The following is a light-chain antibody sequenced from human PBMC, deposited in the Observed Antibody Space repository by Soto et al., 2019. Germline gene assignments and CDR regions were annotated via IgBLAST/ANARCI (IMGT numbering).Light chain of an antibody. CDR2: RSN. V-gene: IGLV1-47*01. J-gene: IGLJ3*02. CDR3: SPCDDSLNGQEV. CDR1: TGNIGSNY. Sequence: QSVLTQPPSASVTPGQRVTISCSGSTGNIGSNYLYWYQQLTGTAATLLIYRSNQRPSAVPHRFSASTSRTSASLATSGLRYEDEAEYYCSPCDDSLNGQEVFGGGTKLTVL.